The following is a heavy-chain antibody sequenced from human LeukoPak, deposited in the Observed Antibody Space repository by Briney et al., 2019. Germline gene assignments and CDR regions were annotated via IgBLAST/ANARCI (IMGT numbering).Heavy chain of an antibody. CDR1: GFTFNTYG. CDR2: ISYDGTKK. CDR3: AKDRSGMGYNFDF. V-gene: IGHV3-30*18. J-gene: IGHJ4*02. Sequence: GGSLRLSCVVSGFTFNTYGMHWVRQTPGKGLEWVSLISYDGTKKWYADSMEGRFTISRDNSKHTLYLQMDSLRPEDSAVYYCAKDRSGMGYNFDFWGQGALVTVSS. D-gene: IGHD1-1*01.